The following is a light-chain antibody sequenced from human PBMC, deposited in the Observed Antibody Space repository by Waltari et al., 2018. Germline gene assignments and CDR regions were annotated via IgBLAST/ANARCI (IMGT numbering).Light chain of an antibody. CDR1: SSDSGGYEY. Sequence: SALMQPDSVSGSPGQSITISCSGISSDSGGYEYVSWYQQHPGKAPKVIIYDVNNRPSGVSNRFSGSKSGSSASLTISGLQAEDEADYYCSSFTSSTTGIFGGGTKVTVL. CDR3: SSFTSSTTGI. J-gene: IGLJ2*01. V-gene: IGLV2-14*03. CDR2: DVN.